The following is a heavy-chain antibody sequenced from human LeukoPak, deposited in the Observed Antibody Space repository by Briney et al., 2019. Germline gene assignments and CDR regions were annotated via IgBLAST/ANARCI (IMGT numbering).Heavy chain of an antibody. J-gene: IGHJ4*02. CDR2: INPNSGGT. CDR1: GYTFTGYY. CDR3: ARDLMHLVDY. Sequence: GASVRVSCKASGYTFTGYYMHRVCHAPGQGLEWMGWINPNSGGTNYAQKFQGRVTMTRDTSISTAYMELSRLRSDDTAVYYCARDLMHLVDYWGQGTLVTLSS. D-gene: IGHD3-16*01. V-gene: IGHV1-2*02.